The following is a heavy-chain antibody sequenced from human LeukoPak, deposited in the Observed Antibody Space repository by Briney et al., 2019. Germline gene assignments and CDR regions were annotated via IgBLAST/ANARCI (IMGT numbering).Heavy chain of an antibody. J-gene: IGHJ4*02. CDR2: ISYDGSNK. CDR1: GFTFSSYA. D-gene: IGHD2-15*01. V-gene: IGHV3-30-3*02. CDR3: AKQLGYCSDGSCYFPY. Sequence: GRSLRLSCAASGFTFSSYAMNWVRQAPGKGLEWVALISYDGSNKNYADSVKGRFTISRDNSKNTLYLQMNSLRAEDTAVYYCAKQLGYCSDGSCYFPYWGQGTLVTVSS.